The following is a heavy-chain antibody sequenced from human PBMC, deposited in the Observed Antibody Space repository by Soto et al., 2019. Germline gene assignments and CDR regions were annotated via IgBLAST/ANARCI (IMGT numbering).Heavy chain of an antibody. V-gene: IGHV3-33*01. Sequence: GGSLRLSCAASGFTFSSYGMHWVRQAPGKGLEWVAVIWYDGSNKYYADSVKGRFTISRDNSKNTLYLQMNSLRAEDTAVYYCARDLQSMFDFWSGYPLGYYGMDVWGQGTAGTVS. D-gene: IGHD3-3*01. J-gene: IGHJ6*02. CDR1: GFTFSSYG. CDR3: ARDLQSMFDFWSGYPLGYYGMDV. CDR2: IWYDGSNK.